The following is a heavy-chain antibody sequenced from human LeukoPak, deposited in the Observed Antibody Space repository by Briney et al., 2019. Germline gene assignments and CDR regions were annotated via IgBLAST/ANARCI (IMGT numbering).Heavy chain of an antibody. Sequence: PGGSLRLSCADSGFTFSSYAMSWVRQAPGQGLEWMGWISAYNGNTNYAQKLQGRVTMTTDTSTSTAYMELRGLRSDDTAVYYCARDTYYYDSSGYSGWFDPWGQGTLVTVSS. J-gene: IGHJ5*02. V-gene: IGHV1-18*01. CDR2: ISAYNGNT. CDR3: ARDTYYYDSSGYSGWFDP. D-gene: IGHD3-22*01. CDR1: GFTFSSYA.